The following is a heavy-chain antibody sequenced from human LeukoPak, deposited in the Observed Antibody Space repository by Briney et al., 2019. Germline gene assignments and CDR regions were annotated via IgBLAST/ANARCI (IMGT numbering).Heavy chain of an antibody. Sequence: GGSPRLSCAASGFTFSGHYMHWVRQAPGKGLVWVSHIKGDGSDTRYADSVEGRFIISRDNAKNTLYLQMNSLRAEDTGVYFCARDHRWSYDYWGQGTLVTVSS. D-gene: IGHD1-26*01. J-gene: IGHJ4*02. CDR1: GFTFSGHY. CDR2: IKGDGSDT. V-gene: IGHV3-74*01. CDR3: ARDHRWSYDY.